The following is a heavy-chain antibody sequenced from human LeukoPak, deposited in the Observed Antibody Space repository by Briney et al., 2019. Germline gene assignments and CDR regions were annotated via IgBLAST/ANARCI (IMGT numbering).Heavy chain of an antibody. CDR2: VRTKGNGYAT. J-gene: IGHJ4*02. CDR1: GFTFSGSA. D-gene: IGHD3-22*01. CDR3: SSYDNSGYYYRNY. Sequence: GGSLRLSXAASGFTFSGSAIHWVRQASGKGLEWLGRVRTKGNGYATQYAAPVKGRFTISRDDSKNTAYLQMNSLKTEDTAVYFCSSYDNSGYYYRNYWGQGTLVTVSS. V-gene: IGHV3-73*01.